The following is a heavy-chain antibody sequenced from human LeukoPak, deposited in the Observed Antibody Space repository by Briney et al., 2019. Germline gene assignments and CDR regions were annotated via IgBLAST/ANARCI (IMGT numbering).Heavy chain of an antibody. CDR2: TYYRSTWYN. Sequence: SRTLSLTCAISGDIVSSNSVTWNWIRQSPSRGLEWLGRTYYRSTWYNDYAVSVRGRITVNPDTSKNQFSLHLNSVTPEDTAVYYCARRLTQYDCFDPWGQGILVTVSS. V-gene: IGHV6-1*01. D-gene: IGHD2-2*01. J-gene: IGHJ5*02. CDR1: GDIVSSNSVT. CDR3: ARRLTQYDCFDP.